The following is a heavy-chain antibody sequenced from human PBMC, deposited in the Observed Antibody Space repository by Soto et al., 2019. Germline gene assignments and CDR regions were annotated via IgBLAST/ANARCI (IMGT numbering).Heavy chain of an antibody. V-gene: IGHV4-39*01. D-gene: IGHD3-10*01. CDR2: IYYTGTT. CDR3: TTRLGGSEKFDP. Sequence: QLQLQESGPGLVKPSETLSLTCTVSGGSISTTNYYWGWIRQPPGEGLEWIGNIYYTGTTYYNPSLRRRVTIPVDTSKSQLSLKLTSAIATDPAVDYGTTRLGGSEKFDPWCQGTLVTVSS. CDR1: GGSISTTNYY. J-gene: IGHJ5*02.